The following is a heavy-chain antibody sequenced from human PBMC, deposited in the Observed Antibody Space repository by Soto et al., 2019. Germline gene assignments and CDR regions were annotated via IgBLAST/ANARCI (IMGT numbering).Heavy chain of an antibody. CDR1: GYTFTNYA. V-gene: IGHV1-3*01. Sequence: QVQLVQSGAEVKKPGASVKVSCKASGYTFTNYAFHWVRRAPGQRLEWMGWINAGNGNTKYSQKFQGRVTITRDTSARTAYMELSSLRSEDTAVYYCARDGAVAGNANFDYWGQGTLVTVSS. D-gene: IGHD6-19*01. CDR3: ARDGAVAGNANFDY. J-gene: IGHJ4*02. CDR2: INAGNGNT.